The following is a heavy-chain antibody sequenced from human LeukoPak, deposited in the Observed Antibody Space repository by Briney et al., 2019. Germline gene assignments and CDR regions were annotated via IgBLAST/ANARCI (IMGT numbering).Heavy chain of an antibody. CDR1: GFTFRDYT. J-gene: IGHJ4*02. V-gene: IGHV3-21*01. CDR3: AREVLIVVEPAANTIDY. Sequence: GGSLRLSCAASGFTFRDYTMNWVRQTPGKGLEWVSAVNKGGSYMTYADSVKGRFTVSRDNAKNSLFLQMNNLRVEDTAVYFCAREVLIVVEPAANTIDYWGQGTRVTVSS. CDR2: VNKGGSYM. D-gene: IGHD2-2*01.